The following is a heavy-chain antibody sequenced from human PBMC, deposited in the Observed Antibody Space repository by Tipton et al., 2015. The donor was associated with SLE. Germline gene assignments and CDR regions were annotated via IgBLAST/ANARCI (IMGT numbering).Heavy chain of an antibody. J-gene: IGHJ3*02. Sequence: TLSLTCSVSNGSIGSDYWTWIRQPPGKGLEWIGYKYYSGGTNSNPSLRSRVTISIDMSKNQFSLTLSSVTAADTAVHYCARAYSRFDAFDIWGQGTMVTVSS. D-gene: IGHD6-13*01. CDR1: NGSIGSDY. CDR2: KYYSGGT. CDR3: ARAYSRFDAFDI. V-gene: IGHV4-59*01.